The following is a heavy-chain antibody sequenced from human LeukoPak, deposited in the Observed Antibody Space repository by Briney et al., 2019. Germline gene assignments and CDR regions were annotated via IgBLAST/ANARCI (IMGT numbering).Heavy chain of an antibody. V-gene: IGHV1-69*06. CDR2: IIPIFGTA. Sequence: ASVKVSCKASGGTFSSYAISWVRQAPGQGLEWMGGIIPIFGTANYAQKFQGRVTITADKSTSTAYMELSSLRSEDTAVYYCARGDSGYSGYDANYYYYYYMDVWGKGTTVTVSS. J-gene: IGHJ6*03. CDR3: ARGDSGYSGYDANYYYYYYMDV. D-gene: IGHD5-12*01. CDR1: GGTFSSYA.